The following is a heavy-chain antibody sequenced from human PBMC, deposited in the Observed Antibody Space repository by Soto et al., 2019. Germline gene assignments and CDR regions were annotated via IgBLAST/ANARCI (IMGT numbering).Heavy chain of an antibody. Sequence: GGSLRLSCAASGFTFSSYSMNWVRQAPGKGLEWVSTISGGGTTSYADSVKGRFTISRDNSRDTVYLQMNSLRVEDTAVYYCAKENLGYCSGGSCYLDYWGQGILVTVSS. D-gene: IGHD2-15*01. V-gene: IGHV3-23*01. CDR1: GFTFSSYS. J-gene: IGHJ4*02. CDR3: AKENLGYCSGGSCYLDY. CDR2: ISGGGTT.